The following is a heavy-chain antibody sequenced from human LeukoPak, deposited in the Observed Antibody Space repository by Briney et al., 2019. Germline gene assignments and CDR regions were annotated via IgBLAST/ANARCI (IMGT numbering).Heavy chain of an antibody. CDR1: GGSISSYY. Sequence: SETLSLTCTVSGGSISSYYWSWIRQPAGKGLEWIGRIYTSGSTNYNPSLKSRVTMSVDTSKNQFSLKLSSVTAADTAVYYCAKARPQRWGVVVPAAPDYWGQGTLVTVSS. J-gene: IGHJ4*02. D-gene: IGHD2-2*01. CDR2: IYTSGST. CDR3: AKARPQRWGVVVPAAPDY. V-gene: IGHV4-4*07.